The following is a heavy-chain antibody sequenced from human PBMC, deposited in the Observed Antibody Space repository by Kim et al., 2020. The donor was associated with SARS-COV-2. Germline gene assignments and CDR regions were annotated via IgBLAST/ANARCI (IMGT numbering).Heavy chain of an antibody. CDR2: INSEESST. D-gene: IGHD3-16*02. J-gene: IGHJ4*02. Sequence: GGSLRLSCVGSGFTFSGNWMQWVRQSPGKELVCVSRINSEESSTDYADSVKGRFTISRDNAKNTLYLEMNSLRDEDTAVYYCAGGYHGGRIEYWGQGTLVTVSS. CDR1: GFTFSGNW. V-gene: IGHV3-74*01. CDR3: AGGYHGGRIEY.